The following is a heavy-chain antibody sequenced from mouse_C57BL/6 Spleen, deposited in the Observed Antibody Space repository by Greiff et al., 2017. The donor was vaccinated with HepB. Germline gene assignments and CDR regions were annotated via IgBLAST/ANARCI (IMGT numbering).Heavy chain of an antibody. J-gene: IGHJ2*01. CDR3: ASYYGPGYFDY. Sequence: VKLQESGPELVKPGASVKISCKASGYAFSSSWMNWVKQRPGKGLERIGRIYPGDGDTNYNGKFKGKATLTADKYSSTAYMQLSSLTSEDSAVYFCASYYGPGYFDYWGQGTTLTVSS. CDR2: IYPGDGDT. V-gene: IGHV1-82*01. D-gene: IGHD1-2*01. CDR1: GYAFSSSW.